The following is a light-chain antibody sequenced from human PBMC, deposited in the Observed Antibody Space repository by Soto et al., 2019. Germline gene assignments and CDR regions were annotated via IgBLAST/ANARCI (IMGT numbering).Light chain of an antibody. V-gene: IGKV3-20*01. CDR2: DAS. CDR3: QQFSSYPLT. J-gene: IGKJ4*01. Sequence: EIVMTQSPATLSVSPGERATLSCRASQTVRNNYLAWYQQKPGQAPRLLIYDASSRATGIPDRFSGGESGTDFTLTISRLEPEDFAVYYCQQFSSYPLTFGGGTKVEIK. CDR1: QTVRNNY.